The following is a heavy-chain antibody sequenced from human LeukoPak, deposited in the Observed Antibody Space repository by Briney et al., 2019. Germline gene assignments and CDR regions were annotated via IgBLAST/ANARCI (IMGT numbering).Heavy chain of an antibody. J-gene: IGHJ4*02. CDR1: GGSISSYY. CDR3: ARHKRVDTAIGQPKYFDY. Sequence: SETLSLTCTVSGGSISSYYWSWIRQPPGKGLEWIGYIYYSGSTNYNPSLKSRVTISVDTSKNQFSLKLSSVTAADTAVYYCARHKRVDTAIGQPKYFDYWGQGTLVTVSS. CDR2: IYYSGST. V-gene: IGHV4-59*08. D-gene: IGHD5-18*01.